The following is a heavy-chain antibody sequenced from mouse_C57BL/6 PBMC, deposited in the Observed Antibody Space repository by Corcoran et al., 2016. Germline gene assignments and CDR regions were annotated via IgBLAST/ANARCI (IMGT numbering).Heavy chain of an antibody. CDR1: GYTFTDYY. J-gene: IGHJ2*01. D-gene: IGHD3-2*02. V-gene: IGHV1-26*01. CDR2: INPNNGGT. Sequence: EVQLHQSGPELVKPGASVKISCTASGYTFTDYYMNWVKQSHGKSLEWIGDINPNNGGTSYNQKFKGKATLTVDKSSSTAYMELLSLTSEDSAVYYCARAGSGPYYFDYWGQGTTLTFSS. CDR3: ARAGSGPYYFDY.